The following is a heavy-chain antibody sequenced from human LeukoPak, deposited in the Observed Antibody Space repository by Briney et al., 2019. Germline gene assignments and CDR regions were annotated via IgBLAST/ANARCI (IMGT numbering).Heavy chain of an antibody. D-gene: IGHD1-1*01. CDR1: GGSMNSHY. V-gene: IGHV4-59*11. CDR2: IYYSGST. CDR3: AGDRNGKWSYY. J-gene: IGHJ4*02. Sequence: PSETLSLTCSVSGGSMNSHYWSWIRQSPGKGLEWIGYIYYSGSTNYNPSLASRVAMSLDTSQNQFSLKLSSVTAADTAVYFCAGDRNGKWSYYWGPGTLVTVSS.